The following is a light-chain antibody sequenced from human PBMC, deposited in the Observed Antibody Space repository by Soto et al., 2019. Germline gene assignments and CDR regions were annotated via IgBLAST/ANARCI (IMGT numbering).Light chain of an antibody. V-gene: IGLV2-8*01. CDR2: EVS. Sequence: QPDLTKAPSASGLPGQSVTISCTGTSSDVGGYNYVSWYQQHPGKAPKLMIYEVSKRPSGVPDRFSGSKSGNTASLTVSGLQAEDEADYYCSSYAGSNNLNVFGTGTKVTVL. J-gene: IGLJ1*01. CDR3: SSYAGSNNLNV. CDR1: SSDVGGYNY.